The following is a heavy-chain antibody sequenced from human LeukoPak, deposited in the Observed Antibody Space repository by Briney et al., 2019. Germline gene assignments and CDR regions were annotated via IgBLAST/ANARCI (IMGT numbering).Heavy chain of an antibody. V-gene: IGHV3-7*04. CDR3: TRVGYLHEGIDY. CDR2: IKQDGSKK. Sequence: GGSLRLSCVASGFPFSSYWMTWVRQAPGKGLEWVANIKQDGSKKSYVDSVKGLFTISRDNAKNSLYLQINSLRAEDTAIYYCTRVGYLHEGIDYWRKGPLLPVSS. CDR1: GFPFSSYW. D-gene: IGHD5-12*01. J-gene: IGHJ4*02.